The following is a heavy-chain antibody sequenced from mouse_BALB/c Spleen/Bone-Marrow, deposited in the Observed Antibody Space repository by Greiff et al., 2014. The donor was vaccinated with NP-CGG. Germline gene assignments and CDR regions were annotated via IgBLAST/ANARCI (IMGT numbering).Heavy chain of an antibody. J-gene: IGHJ1*01. CDR1: GFTFSSYW. CDR2: IRLKSDNYAT. CDR3: TRTATWYFDV. V-gene: IGHV6-6*02. Sequence: EVQLQQSGGGLVRAGGSMKLSCVASGFTFSSYWMSWVRQSPEKGLEWVAEIRLKSDNYATYYAEPVKGKFTISRDDSKSRLYLQMNSLRAEDTGIYYCTRTATWYFDVWGAGTTVTVSS. D-gene: IGHD1-2*01.